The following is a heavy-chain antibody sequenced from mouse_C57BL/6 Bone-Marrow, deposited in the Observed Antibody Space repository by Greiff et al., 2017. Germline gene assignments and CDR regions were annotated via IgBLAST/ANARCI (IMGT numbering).Heavy chain of an antibody. V-gene: IGHV1-82*01. J-gene: IGHJ2*01. CDR2: MFPGDGDT. Sequence: VQLVESGPELVKPGASVKISCKASGYAFSSSWMNWVKQRPGKGLEWIGRMFPGDGDTNSHGKFKGKATLTADQSTSTAYMQLSSLTSEDSAVYFCARSPDYWGQGTTLTVSS. CDR1: GYAFSSSW. CDR3: ARSPDY.